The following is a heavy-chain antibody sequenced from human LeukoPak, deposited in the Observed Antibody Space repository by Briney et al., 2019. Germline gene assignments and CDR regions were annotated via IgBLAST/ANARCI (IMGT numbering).Heavy chain of an antibody. V-gene: IGHV3-7*01. D-gene: IGHD6-13*01. CDR3: ARAPRGIAAAGTLDY. CDR1: GFTCSSYW. Sequence: GGSLRLSCAASGFTCSSYWMSWVRQAPGKGLEWVANIKEDGSEKYYVDSVKGRFTISRDNAKNSLYLQMNSLRAEDTAVYYCARAPRGIAAAGTLDYWGQGTLVTVSS. CDR2: IKEDGSEK. J-gene: IGHJ4*02.